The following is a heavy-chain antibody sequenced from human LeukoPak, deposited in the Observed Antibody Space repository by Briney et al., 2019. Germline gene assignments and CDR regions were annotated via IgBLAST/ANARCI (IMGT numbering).Heavy chain of an antibody. CDR3: AKVWGDIVLPAAIKGPYYYYYMDV. Sequence: PGGSLRLSCAASGFTFSSYAMSWVRQAPGKGLEWVSAISGSGGSTYYADSVKGRFTISRDNSKNTLYLQMNSLRAEDTAVYYCAKVWGDIVLPAAIKGPYYYYYMDVWGKGTTVTVSS. D-gene: IGHD2-2*02. V-gene: IGHV3-23*01. CDR1: GFTFSSYA. CDR2: ISGSGGST. J-gene: IGHJ6*03.